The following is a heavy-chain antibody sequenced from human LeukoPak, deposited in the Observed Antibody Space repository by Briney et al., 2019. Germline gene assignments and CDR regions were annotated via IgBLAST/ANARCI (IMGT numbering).Heavy chain of an antibody. CDR1: GGSINSSNYY. CDR3: ARDSRGYSYG. CDR2: IYYSGST. V-gene: IGHV4-39*02. J-gene: IGHJ4*02. D-gene: IGHD5-18*01. Sequence: PSETLSLTCTVSGGSINSSNYYWGWVRQSPEKGLEWIGSIYYSGSTYYNPSLKSRVTISVDTSKNQFSLKLNSVTVADTAVYYCARDSRGYSYGWGQGTLVTVSS.